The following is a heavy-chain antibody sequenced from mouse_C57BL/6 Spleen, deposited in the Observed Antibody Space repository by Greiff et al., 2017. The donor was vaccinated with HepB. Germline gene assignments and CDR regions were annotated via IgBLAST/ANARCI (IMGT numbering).Heavy chain of an antibody. CDR3: ARPPYYSNSYFDV. J-gene: IGHJ1*03. V-gene: IGHV5-12*01. CDR2: ISNGGGST. Sequence: VMLVESGGGLVQPGGSLKLSCAASGFTFSDYYMYWVRQTPEKRLGWVAYISNGGGSTYYPDTVKGRFTISRDNAKNTLYLQMSRLKSEDTAMYYCARPPYYSNSYFDVWGTGTTVTVSS. D-gene: IGHD2-5*01. CDR1: GFTFSDYY.